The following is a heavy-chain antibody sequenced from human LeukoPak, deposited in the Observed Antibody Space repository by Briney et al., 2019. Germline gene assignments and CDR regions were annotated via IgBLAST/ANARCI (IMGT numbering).Heavy chain of an antibody. CDR3: ARAISGSYGQFDY. J-gene: IGHJ4*02. CDR2: INGDGSST. CDR1: GFTFSSYW. Sequence: GGSLRLSCAASGFTFSSYWMHWVRQAPGKGLVWVSRINGDGSSTYYPDLVKGRFTISRHNAKNTLYLQMNSLRAEDTAVYYCARAISGSYGQFDYWGQGTLVTVSS. V-gene: IGHV3-74*01. D-gene: IGHD3-10*01.